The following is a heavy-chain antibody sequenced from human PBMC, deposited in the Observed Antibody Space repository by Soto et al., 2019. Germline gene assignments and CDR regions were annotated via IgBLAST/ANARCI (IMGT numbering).Heavy chain of an antibody. Sequence: QVQLVQSGAEVKKPGASVKVSCKASGYTVTAYYVHWVRQAPGQGLEWMGWINPNSGGTNYAQKFQGWVTMTRDTSISTVYMELSRLRSDDTAVYYCARMIAASGHYGMDVWGQGTTVTVSS. CDR1: GYTVTAYY. D-gene: IGHD6-13*01. J-gene: IGHJ6*02. V-gene: IGHV1-2*04. CDR2: INPNSGGT. CDR3: ARMIAASGHYGMDV.